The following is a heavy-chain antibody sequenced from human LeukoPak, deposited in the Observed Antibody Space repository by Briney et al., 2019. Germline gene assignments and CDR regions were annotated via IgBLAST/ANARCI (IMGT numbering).Heavy chain of an antibody. CDR1: GFTFSSYG. D-gene: IGHD3-3*01. Sequence: GGSLRLSCAASGFTFSSYGMHWVRQAPGKGLEWVAVISYDGSNKYYADSVKGRFTISRDNSKNTLYLQMNSLRAEDTAVYYCAKGANDFWRSNWFDPWGQGTLVTVSS. J-gene: IGHJ5*02. V-gene: IGHV3-30*18. CDR2: ISYDGSNK. CDR3: AKGANDFWRSNWFDP.